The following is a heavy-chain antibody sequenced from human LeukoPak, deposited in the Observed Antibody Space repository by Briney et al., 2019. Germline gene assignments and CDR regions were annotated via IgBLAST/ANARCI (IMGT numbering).Heavy chain of an antibody. J-gene: IGHJ6*03. Sequence: GESLKISCKGSGYSFTSYSIAWVRQMPGKGLEWMGIISPGDSDTTYSPSFQGQVTISADKSISTAYLQWNSLKASDTATYYCARRVDDYYYMDVWGEGTTVTVSS. D-gene: IGHD2-15*01. CDR2: ISPGDSDT. V-gene: IGHV5-51*01. CDR1: GYSFTSYS. CDR3: ARRVDDYYYMDV.